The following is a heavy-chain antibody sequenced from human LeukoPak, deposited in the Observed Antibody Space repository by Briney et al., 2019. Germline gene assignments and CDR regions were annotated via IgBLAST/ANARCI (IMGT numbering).Heavy chain of an antibody. D-gene: IGHD4-17*01. J-gene: IGHJ4*02. V-gene: IGHV3-7*03. CDR3: ASGQTTVTN. CDR2: IKQDGSEK. CDR1: GFPFSSYW. Sequence: GGSLRLSCAASGFPFSSYWMSWVRQAPGKGLEWVANIKQDGSEKYYVDSVKGRFTISRDNAKNSLYLQMNSLRAGDTAVYFCASGQTTVTNWGQGTLVTVSS.